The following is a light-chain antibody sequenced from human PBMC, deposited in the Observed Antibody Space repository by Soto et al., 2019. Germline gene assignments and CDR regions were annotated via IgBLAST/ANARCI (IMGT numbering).Light chain of an antibody. Sequence: DIVWTQSPSTLSLSPGDRATLACRARQSVGTSLAWYKQQPGQAHRLLSHAAAYRASGIPERFRGSGSGTAFSLSISSLGPDHFAVNYCQHRSSWSRSFGRGT. CDR1: QSVGTS. CDR2: AAA. J-gene: IGKJ1*01. V-gene: IGKV3-11*01. CDR3: QHRSSWSRS.